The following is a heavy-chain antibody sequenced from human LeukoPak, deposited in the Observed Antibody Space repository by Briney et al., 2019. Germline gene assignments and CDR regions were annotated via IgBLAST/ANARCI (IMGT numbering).Heavy chain of an antibody. CDR3: ATSYDMGWLIGY. Sequence: GGSLRLSCAASGFTFGDTWMNWVRQVPAQGLEWVANIKQDGSEKFYVASVKGRFTISRDNGKSSLYLQMNSLRAEDKALYYCATSYDMGWLIGYWGQGTLVTVSS. D-gene: IGHD3/OR15-3a*01. J-gene: IGHJ4*02. V-gene: IGHV3-7*03. CDR2: IKQDGSEK. CDR1: GFTFGDTW.